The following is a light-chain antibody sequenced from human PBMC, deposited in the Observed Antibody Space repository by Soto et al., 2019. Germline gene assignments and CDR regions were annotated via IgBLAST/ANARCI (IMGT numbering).Light chain of an antibody. V-gene: IGLV3-1*01. Sequence: SYELTQPPSVSVSPGQTASITCSGDKLGDKYACWYQQKPGQSPVLVIYQDSKRPSGIPERFSGSNSGNTATLNISGTQAMDEADYYCQAWDSSPVVFGGGTKLTVL. J-gene: IGLJ2*01. CDR1: KLGDKY. CDR2: QDS. CDR3: QAWDSSPVV.